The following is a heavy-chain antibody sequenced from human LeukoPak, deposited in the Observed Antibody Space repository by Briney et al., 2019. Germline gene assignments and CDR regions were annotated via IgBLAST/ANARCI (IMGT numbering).Heavy chain of an antibody. CDR3: ARLAAADHYYYGMDV. V-gene: IGHV1-69*13. D-gene: IGHD6-13*01. CDR1: GGTFSSYA. Sequence: ASVKVPCKASGGTFSSYAISWVRQAPGQGLEWMGGIIPIFGTANYAQKFQGRVTITADESTSTAYMELSSLRSEDTAVYYCARLAAADHYYYGMDVWGQGTTVTVSS. CDR2: IIPIFGTA. J-gene: IGHJ6*02.